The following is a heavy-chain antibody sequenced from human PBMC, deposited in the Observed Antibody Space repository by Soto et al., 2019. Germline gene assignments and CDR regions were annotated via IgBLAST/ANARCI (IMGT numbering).Heavy chain of an antibody. V-gene: IGHV2-5*02. J-gene: IGHJ2*01. D-gene: IGHD3-10*01. CDR1: GFSLSTSGVG. CDR2: IYWDDDK. Sequence: QITLKESGPTLVKPTQTLTLTCTFSGFSLSTSGVGVGWIRQPPGKALEWLALIYWDDDKRYSPSLKSRLTITMDTSKNQVVLTMTNMDPVDTATYYCARPYYFGSERLYWYFDLWGRGTLVTVSS. CDR3: ARPYYFGSERLYWYFDL.